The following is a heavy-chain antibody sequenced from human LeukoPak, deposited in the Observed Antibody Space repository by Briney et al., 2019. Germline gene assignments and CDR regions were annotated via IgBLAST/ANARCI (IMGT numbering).Heavy chain of an antibody. V-gene: IGHV1-69*04. J-gene: IGHJ4*02. CDR1: GGTFSSYA. CDR3: ARGGDGYKFDF. Sequence: SVKVSCKASGGTFSSYAISWVRQAPGQGLEWMGRIIPIFGIASYAQKFQGRVTITADKSTSTAYMELSSLRSEDTAVYYCARGGDGYKFDFWGQGTLVTVSS. D-gene: IGHD5-24*01. CDR2: IIPIFGIA.